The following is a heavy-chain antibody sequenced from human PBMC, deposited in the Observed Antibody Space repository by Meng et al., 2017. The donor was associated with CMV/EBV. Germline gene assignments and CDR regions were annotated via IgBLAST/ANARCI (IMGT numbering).Heavy chain of an antibody. V-gene: IGHV4-34*01. CDR3: ARGLIAAAGTSRYAYYYYGMYV. CDR2: INHSGST. CDR1: GGSFSGYY. D-gene: IGHD6-13*01. J-gene: IGHJ6*02. Sequence: SETLSLTCAVYGGSFSGYYWSWIRQPPGKGLEWIGEINHSGSTNYNPSLKSRVTISVDTSKNQFSLKLSSVTAADTAVYYCARGLIAAAGTSRYAYYYYGMYVWGQGTTVTVSS.